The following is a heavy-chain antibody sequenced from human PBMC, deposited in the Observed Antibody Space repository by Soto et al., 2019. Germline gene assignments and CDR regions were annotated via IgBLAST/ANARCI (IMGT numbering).Heavy chain of an antibody. J-gene: IGHJ6*02. Sequence: QVQLVQSGAEVKKPGASVKVSCKASGYTFTSYAMHWVRQAPGQRLEWMGWINAGNGNTKYSQKFQGRVTITRDTSASTAYMELSSLRSEDTAVYYCARAWWRSTSCYRGGSDYYGMDVWGQGTTVTVSS. V-gene: IGHV1-3*01. CDR3: ARAWWRSTSCYRGGSDYYGMDV. CDR1: GYTFTSYA. CDR2: INAGNGNT. D-gene: IGHD2-2*01.